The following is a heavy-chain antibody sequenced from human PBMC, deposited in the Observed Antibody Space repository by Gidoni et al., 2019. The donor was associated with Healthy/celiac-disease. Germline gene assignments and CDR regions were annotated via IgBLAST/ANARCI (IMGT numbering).Heavy chain of an antibody. J-gene: IGHJ3*02. V-gene: IGHV5-51*03. CDR2: IYPGDSDT. CDR3: ARTPAMVRGVNDAFDI. CDR1: GYSFTSSW. D-gene: IGHD3-10*01. Sequence: EVQLVQSGAEVKQPGASLKISWQGSGYSFTSSWSGWVRQTPGKGLEGMRIIYPGDSDTRYSPSFQGQVTISADKSISTAYLQWSSLKASDTAMYYCARTPAMVRGVNDAFDIWGQGTMVTVSS.